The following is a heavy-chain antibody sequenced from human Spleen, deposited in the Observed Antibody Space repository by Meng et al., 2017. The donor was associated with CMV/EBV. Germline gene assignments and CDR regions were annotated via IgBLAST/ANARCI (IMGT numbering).Heavy chain of an antibody. D-gene: IGHD2-21*01. J-gene: IGHJ4*02. Sequence: VDVVSFSGYYWNWIRQPPGKGLEWIVEINHSGVTNYNPSLTRRVTVSIDTSKNQFSLRLTSVTAADTAVYYCARRAGLAYKYYFDYWGQGTLVTVSS. CDR1: VVSFSGYY. CDR2: INHSGVT. CDR3: ARRAGLAYKYYFDY. V-gene: IGHV4-34*01.